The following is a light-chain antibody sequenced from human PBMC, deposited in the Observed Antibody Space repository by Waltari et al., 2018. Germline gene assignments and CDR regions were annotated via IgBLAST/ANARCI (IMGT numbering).Light chain of an antibody. CDR3: CSYAGSSTHVL. V-gene: IGLV2-23*02. CDR2: DVS. Sequence: QSALTQPASVSGSPGQSITISCTGTSSDVGGYNYVSWYQQDPDQAPKLMIYDVSKRPAGVANRFSGSKSGNTASLTISGLQAEDEADYYCCSYAGSSTHVLFGGGTKLTVL. J-gene: IGLJ2*01. CDR1: SSDVGGYNY.